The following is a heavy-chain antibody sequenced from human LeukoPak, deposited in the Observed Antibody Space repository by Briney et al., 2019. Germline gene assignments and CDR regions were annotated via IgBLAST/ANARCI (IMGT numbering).Heavy chain of an antibody. CDR3: AKPHYYDSSGYYYVDYFDY. Sequence: PGGSLRLSRAASGFTFSSYAMSWVRQAPGKGLEWVSAISGSGGSTYYADSVKGRFTISRDNSKNTLYLQMNSLRAEDTAVYYCAKPHYYDSSGYYYVDYFDYWGQGTLVTVSS. D-gene: IGHD3-22*01. CDR2: ISGSGGST. V-gene: IGHV3-23*01. J-gene: IGHJ4*02. CDR1: GFTFSSYA.